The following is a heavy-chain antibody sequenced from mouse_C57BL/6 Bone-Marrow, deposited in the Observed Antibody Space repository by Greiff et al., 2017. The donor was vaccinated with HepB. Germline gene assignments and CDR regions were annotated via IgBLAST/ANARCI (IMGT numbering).Heavy chain of an antibody. Sequence: VKLQQPGAELVKPGASVKLSCKASGYTFTSYWMHWVKQRPGQGLEWIGMIHPNSGSTNYNEKFKSKATLTVDKSSSTAYMQLSSLTSEDSAVYYCARDGGLRRGFDYWGQGTTLTVSS. D-gene: IGHD2-4*01. CDR1: GYTFTSYW. J-gene: IGHJ2*01. V-gene: IGHV1-64*01. CDR3: ARDGGLRRGFDY. CDR2: IHPNSGST.